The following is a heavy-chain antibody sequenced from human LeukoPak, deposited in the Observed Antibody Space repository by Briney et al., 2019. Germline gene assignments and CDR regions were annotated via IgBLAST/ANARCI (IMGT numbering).Heavy chain of an antibody. CDR3: ARTPRYSGNYYNAFDI. V-gene: IGHV4-39*01. J-gene: IGHJ3*02. CDR1: GGSISGSGSSYY. CDR2: IYYSGST. Sequence: SSETLSLTCTVSGGSISGSGSSYYWVWIRQPPGKGLEWIGSIYYSGSTYYNPFLKSRVTISVDTSKNQFSLKLSSVTAADTAVYFCARTPRYSGNYYNAFDIWGQGTTVTVSS. D-gene: IGHD1-26*01.